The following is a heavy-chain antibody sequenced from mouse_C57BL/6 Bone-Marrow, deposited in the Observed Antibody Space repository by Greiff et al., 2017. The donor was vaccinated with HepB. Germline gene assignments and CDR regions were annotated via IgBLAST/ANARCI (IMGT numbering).Heavy chain of an antibody. CDR2: IHPNSGST. J-gene: IGHJ1*03. CDR3: ARSNHTTDWYFDV. Sequence: VQLQQPGAELVKPGASVKLSCKASGYTFTSYWMHWVKQRPGQGLEWIGMIHPNSGSTNYNEKFKSKATLTVDKSSSTAYMQLSSLTSEDSAVYYCARSNHTTDWYFDVWGTGTTVTVSS. D-gene: IGHD2-12*01. V-gene: IGHV1-64*01. CDR1: GYTFTSYW.